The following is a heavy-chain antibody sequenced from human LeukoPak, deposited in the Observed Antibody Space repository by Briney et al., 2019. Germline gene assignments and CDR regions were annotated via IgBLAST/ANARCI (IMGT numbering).Heavy chain of an antibody. Sequence: ASVKLSCKASGYTFTVYCMHWGRQAPGQGLEWMGWINPNSGGTNYAQKFQGRVTMTRDTSISTAYMELSRLRSEDTAVYYCARVVRYSSGPLTDLFPYSFDYWGQGTLVTVSS. CDR2: INPNSGGT. CDR3: ARVVRYSSGPLTDLFPYSFDY. CDR1: GYTFTVYC. V-gene: IGHV1-2*02. D-gene: IGHD6-19*01. J-gene: IGHJ4*02.